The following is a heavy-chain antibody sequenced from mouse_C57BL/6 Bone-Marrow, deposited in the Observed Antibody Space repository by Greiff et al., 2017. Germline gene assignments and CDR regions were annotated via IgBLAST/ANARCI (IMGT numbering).Heavy chain of an antibody. CDR3: ALYRFAY. CDR1: GYTFTSYW. D-gene: IGHD1-1*01. V-gene: IGHV1-64*01. Sequence: VKLVESGAELVKPGASVKLSCKASGYTFTSYWMHWVKQRPGQGLEWIGMIHPNSGSTNYNEKFKSKATLTVDKSSSTAYMQLSSLTSEDSAVYYCALYRFAYWGQGTLVTVSA. J-gene: IGHJ3*01. CDR2: IHPNSGST.